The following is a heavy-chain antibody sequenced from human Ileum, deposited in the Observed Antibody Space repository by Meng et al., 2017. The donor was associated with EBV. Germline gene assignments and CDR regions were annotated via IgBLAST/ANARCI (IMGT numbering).Heavy chain of an antibody. CDR1: GGPINSSSYY. D-gene: IGHD6-13*01. CDR3: ARPIAAAGWFDP. Sequence: QPHVQGSGPGLVKPSETLSLTCTVSGGPINSSSYYWGWIRQPPGKGLEWIGSIYYSGRTYYNPSLKSRVTISVDTSKNQFSLKLSSVTAADTAVYYCARPIAAAGWFDPWGQGTLVTVSS. J-gene: IGHJ5*02. V-gene: IGHV4-39*01. CDR2: IYYSGRT.